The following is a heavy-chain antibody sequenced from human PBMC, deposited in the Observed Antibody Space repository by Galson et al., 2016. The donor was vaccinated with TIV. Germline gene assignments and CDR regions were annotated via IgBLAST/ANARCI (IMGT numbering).Heavy chain of an antibody. V-gene: IGHV3-53*01. D-gene: IGHD1-1*01. J-gene: IGHJ4*02. CDR1: GFTVSSNY. Sequence: SLRLSCAASGFTVSSNYMSWVRQAPGKGLEWVSITYTDDTTYYAQSVKGRFTISRDTSKNMLYLQMNSLRAEDTAFYHCATSTRPNDLDYWGQGILVTVSS. CDR3: ATSTRPNDLDY. CDR2: TYTDDTT.